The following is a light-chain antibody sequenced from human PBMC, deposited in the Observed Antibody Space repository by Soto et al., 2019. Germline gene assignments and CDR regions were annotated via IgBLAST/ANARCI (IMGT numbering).Light chain of an antibody. J-gene: IGLJ1*01. CDR2: EVT. CDR1: STDIGAYNY. V-gene: IGLV2-14*01. Sequence: QSALTQPASVSGSPGQSITISCTGTSTDIGAYNYVSWYQQHPGKALKLLIYEVTNRPSGVSNRFSGSKSGNTASLTISGLKAEDEDHYYCNSYTPLSNRVFGTGTKV. CDR3: NSYTPLSNRV.